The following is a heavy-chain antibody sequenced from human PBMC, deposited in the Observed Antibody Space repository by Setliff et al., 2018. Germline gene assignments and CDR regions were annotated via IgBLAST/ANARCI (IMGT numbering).Heavy chain of an antibody. J-gene: IGHJ4*02. CDR1: GGSMITNDYF. Sequence: SETLSLTCTVSGGSMITNDYFWGWIRQPPGTGLEWIGSIYYSGATYSNPSLQSRVTMSVDTSKNQFSLNLTSVTAADTAVYYCARASVVHAIAVGYWGQGTLVTVSS. CDR2: IYYSGAT. D-gene: IGHD2-15*01. CDR3: ARASVVHAIAVGY. V-gene: IGHV4-39*01.